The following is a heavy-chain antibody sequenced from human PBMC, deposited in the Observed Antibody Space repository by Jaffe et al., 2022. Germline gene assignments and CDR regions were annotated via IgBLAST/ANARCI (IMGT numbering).Heavy chain of an antibody. V-gene: IGHV1-46*01. CDR2: INPSGGST. CDR3: ARASSLPGGDILTGYWGDHYYYYYMDV. CDR1: GYTFTSYY. J-gene: IGHJ6*03. D-gene: IGHD3-9*01. Sequence: QVQLVQSGAEVKKPGASVKVSCKASGYTFTSYYMHWVRQAPGQGLEWMGIINPSGGSTSYAQKFQGRVTMTRDTSTSTVYMELSSLRSEDTAVYYCARASSLPGGDILTGYWGDHYYYYYMDVWGKGTTVTVSS.